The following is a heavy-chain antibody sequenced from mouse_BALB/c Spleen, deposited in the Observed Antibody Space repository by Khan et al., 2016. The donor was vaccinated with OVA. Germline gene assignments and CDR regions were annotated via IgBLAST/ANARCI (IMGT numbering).Heavy chain of an antibody. CDR2: IWGGGNT. D-gene: IGHD2-10*02. CDR3: AKGVWSYYFAWDY. Sequence: QVQLKESGPGLVAPSQSLSITCTVSGFSLTDYDVSWIRQPPGKGLEWLGVIWGGGNTYYNSALKSRLSISKDNSKSQVFLKMNSLQTDDTAMYYCAKGVWSYYFAWDYWGQGTSVTVSS. V-gene: IGHV2-6-5*01. J-gene: IGHJ4*01. CDR1: GFSLTDYD.